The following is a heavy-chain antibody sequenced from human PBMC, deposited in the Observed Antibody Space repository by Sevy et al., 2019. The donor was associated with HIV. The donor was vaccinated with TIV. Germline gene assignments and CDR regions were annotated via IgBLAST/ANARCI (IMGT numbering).Heavy chain of an antibody. CDR3: ARPRANYVDHYFFYAMDV. Sequence: GESLKISCAASGFAFSNYYAMHWVRQAPGKGLEWVALISYDGSDKYYADSVKGRFTISRDNFKNTLYLQMNSLTTEDTAVYYCARPRANYVDHYFFYAMDVLGQGTTVTVSS. V-gene: IGHV3-30-3*01. J-gene: IGHJ6*02. D-gene: IGHD4-17*01. CDR1: GFAFSNYYA. CDR2: ISYDGSDK.